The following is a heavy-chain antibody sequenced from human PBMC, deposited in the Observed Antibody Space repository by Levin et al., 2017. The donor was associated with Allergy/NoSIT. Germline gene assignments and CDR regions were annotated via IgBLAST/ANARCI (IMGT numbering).Heavy chain of an antibody. CDR3: AKSDGSGSFAFDI. J-gene: IGHJ3*02. CDR1: GFTFSRFA. CDR2: VDGSGGRT. Sequence: SCAASGFTFSRFAMSWVRQAPGKGLEWVSAVDGSGGRTYYAHSVKGRFTISRDNSKNTLFLQMNSLRAEDTAVYYCAKSDGSGSFAFDIWGQGTMITVSS. D-gene: IGHD3-10*01. V-gene: IGHV3-23*01.